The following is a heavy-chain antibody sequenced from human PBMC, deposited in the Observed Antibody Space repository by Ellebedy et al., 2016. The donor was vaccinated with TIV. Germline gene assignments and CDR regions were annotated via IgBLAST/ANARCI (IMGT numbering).Heavy chain of an antibody. CDR2: INPSGGST. D-gene: IGHD1-26*01. CDR3: ARDGTFKDY. CDR1: GYTFTSYQ. V-gene: IGHV1-46*01. Sequence: ASVKVSCKASGYTFTSYQMHWVRQAPGQGLEWMGIINPSGGSTSYTQKFQSRVTMTRDTSTSTVYMELSSLRSEDTAVYYCARDGTFKDYWGQGTLVTVSS. J-gene: IGHJ4*02.